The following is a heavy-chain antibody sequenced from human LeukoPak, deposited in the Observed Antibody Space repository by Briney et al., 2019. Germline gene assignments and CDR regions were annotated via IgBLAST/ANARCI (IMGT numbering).Heavy chain of an antibody. Sequence: GGSLRLSCAASGFTFSSYEMNWVRQAPGKGLEWLSYISSSGSPIYYADSVKGRVTISRDNAKNSLYLQMNSLRAEDTAVYYCARVAYFDYWGQGTLVTVSS. J-gene: IGHJ4*02. V-gene: IGHV3-48*03. CDR1: GFTFSSYE. CDR2: ISSSGSPI. CDR3: ARVAYFDY.